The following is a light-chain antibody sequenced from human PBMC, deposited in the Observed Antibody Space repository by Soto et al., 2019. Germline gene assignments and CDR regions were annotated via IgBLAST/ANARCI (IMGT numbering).Light chain of an antibody. J-gene: IGKJ4*01. V-gene: IGKV1-5*03. CDR1: QTISCC. CDR2: KAS. Sequence: DIQMTQSPSTLAAAFGDRVTLTCRASQTISCCVAWYQQKPGKAPKLLIYKASTLKSGVPSRLSGSGSGTEFTLTISSLQPDDSASYYCQQYNSYLTFGGGTKVDI. CDR3: QQYNSYLT.